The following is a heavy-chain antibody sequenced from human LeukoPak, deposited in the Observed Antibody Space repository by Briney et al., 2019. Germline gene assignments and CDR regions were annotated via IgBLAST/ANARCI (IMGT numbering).Heavy chain of an antibody. D-gene: IGHD1-7*01. CDR1: GFTFSSYS. V-gene: IGHV3-21*01. CDR2: ISSSSSYI. Sequence: GGSLRLSCAASGFTFSSYSMNWVRQAPGKGLEWVSSISSSSSYIYYADSVKGRFTISRDNAKNSLYLQMNSLRAEDTAVYYCARDSGLVELRAGFDYWGQGTLVTVSS. J-gene: IGHJ4*02. CDR3: ARDSGLVELRAGFDY.